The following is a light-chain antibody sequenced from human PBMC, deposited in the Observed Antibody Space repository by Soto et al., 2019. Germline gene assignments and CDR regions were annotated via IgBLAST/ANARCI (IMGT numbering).Light chain of an antibody. J-gene: IGKJ1*01. V-gene: IGKV3-15*01. Sequence: EREMTQAPATLSLAPGERVTLSCRASERGSTNLAWYQQKAGQAPRLLIYGASTRATGIPAMFSGSGSGTEFTLTISGLQSEDFAVYYCQQYSIWRTFGQGTKVEI. CDR1: ERGSTN. CDR2: GAS. CDR3: QQYSIWRT.